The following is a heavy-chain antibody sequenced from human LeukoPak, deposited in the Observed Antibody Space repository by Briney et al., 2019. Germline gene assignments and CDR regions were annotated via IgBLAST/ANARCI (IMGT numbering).Heavy chain of an antibody. V-gene: IGHV3-15*01. Sequence: PGGSLRLSCAASGFTFINAWMAWVRQAPGKGLEWVGRIKAKAHGGTIEYAAPVKGRFTISRDDSKNTLYLQMNSLKTEDTAVYYCTTDGVGVEGATYDDWGQGTLVSVSS. D-gene: IGHD1-26*01. CDR3: TTDGVGVEGATYDD. CDR2: IKAKAHGGTI. CDR1: GFTFINAW. J-gene: IGHJ4*02.